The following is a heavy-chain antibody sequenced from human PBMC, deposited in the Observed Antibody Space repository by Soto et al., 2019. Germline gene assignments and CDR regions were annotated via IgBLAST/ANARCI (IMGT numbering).Heavy chain of an antibody. CDR3: ARDNYYYYYMDV. V-gene: IGHV3-74*01. J-gene: IGHJ6*03. CDR2: INSDGSST. CDR1: GFTFSSYW. Sequence: EVQLVESGGGLVQPGGSLRLSCAASGFTFSSYWMHWVRQAPGKGLVWVSRINSDGSSTSYADSVKGRFTIASDNAKNKLYLQMNTLRAEDTAVYYFARDNYYYYYMDVWGRGSTVIVSS.